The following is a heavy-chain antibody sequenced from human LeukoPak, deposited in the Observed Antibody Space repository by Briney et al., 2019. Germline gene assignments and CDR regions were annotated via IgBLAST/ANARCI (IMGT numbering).Heavy chain of an antibody. CDR1: GFTFSSYA. Sequence: SGGSLRLSCAASGFTFSSYAMHWVRQAPGKGLEWVAVISYDGSNKYYADSVKGRFTISRDNSKNTLYLQMNSLRAEDTAVYYCARDPDTAMGIYYMDVWGKGTTVTVSS. CDR3: ARDPDTAMGIYYMDV. CDR2: ISYDGSNK. J-gene: IGHJ6*03. D-gene: IGHD5-18*01. V-gene: IGHV3-30*04.